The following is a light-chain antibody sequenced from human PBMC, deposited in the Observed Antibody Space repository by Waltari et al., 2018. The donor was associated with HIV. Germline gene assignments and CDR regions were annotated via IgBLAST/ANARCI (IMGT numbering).Light chain of an antibody. CDR3: SSYTNKYTWV. CDR1: TSDLVDYTY. Sequence: QSALTQPASVSGSPGQSITISCTGPTSDLVDYTYVSLFQHHPADAPKLIIFEVSDRPSGVSTLFSGSKSGNTASLTVSGLQPEDEADYYCSSYTNKYTWVFGGGTKLTVL. J-gene: IGLJ3*02. CDR2: EVS. V-gene: IGLV2-14*01.